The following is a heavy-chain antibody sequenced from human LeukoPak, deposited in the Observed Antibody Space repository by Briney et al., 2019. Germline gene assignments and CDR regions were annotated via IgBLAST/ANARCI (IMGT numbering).Heavy chain of an antibody. Sequence: ASVKVSCKASGYTFTSYDINWVRQATGQGLEWMGWMNPNSGNTGYAQKFQGRVTITRNTSISTAYMELSSLRSEDTAVYYCTTRVGPTPGYYYYYGMDVWGQGTTVTVSS. CDR2: MNPNSGNT. D-gene: IGHD1-26*01. CDR3: TTRVGPTPGYYYYYGMDV. J-gene: IGHJ6*02. CDR1: GYTFTSYD. V-gene: IGHV1-8*03.